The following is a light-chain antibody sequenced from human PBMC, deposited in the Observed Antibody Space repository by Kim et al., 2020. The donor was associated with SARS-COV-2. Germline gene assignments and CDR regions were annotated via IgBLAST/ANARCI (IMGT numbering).Light chain of an antibody. Sequence: DIQMTQSPSSLSASVGDRVTITCRASQDIGNDLGWYQQNPGRAPKRLIYGASNLQSGVPSRFSGSGSETEFTLTINSLQPEDFATYLCLPQRTYPITFGQGTRLGIK. V-gene: IGKV1-17*01. CDR1: QDIGND. CDR3: LPQRTYPIT. J-gene: IGKJ5*01. CDR2: GAS.